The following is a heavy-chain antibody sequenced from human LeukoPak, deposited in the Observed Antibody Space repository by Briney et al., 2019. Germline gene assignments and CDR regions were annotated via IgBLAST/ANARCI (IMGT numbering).Heavy chain of an antibody. J-gene: IGHJ5*02. Sequence: GSLRLSCAASGFTFTSQAMNWVRQAPGKGLEWIGEINHSGSTNYNPSLKSRVTISVDTSKNQFSLKLSSVTAADTAVYYCARGQAVTLERQPFDPWGQGTLVTVSS. D-gene: IGHD1-1*01. CDR2: INHSGST. CDR3: ARGQAVTLERQPFDP. V-gene: IGHV4-34*01. CDR1: GFTFTSQA.